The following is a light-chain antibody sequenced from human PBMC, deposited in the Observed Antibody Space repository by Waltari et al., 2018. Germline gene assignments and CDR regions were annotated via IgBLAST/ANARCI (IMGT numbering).Light chain of an antibody. CDR1: QSVSSSY. J-gene: IGKJ2*01. CDR2: GAS. Sequence: EIVLTQSPGTLSLSPGERATLSCRASQSVSSSYLAWYQQKPGQAPRPLIYGASSRATGIPDRFSGSGSGTDFTLTISRLEPEDFAVYYCQQYGSSPRYTFGQGTKLGIK. V-gene: IGKV3-20*01. CDR3: QQYGSSPRYT.